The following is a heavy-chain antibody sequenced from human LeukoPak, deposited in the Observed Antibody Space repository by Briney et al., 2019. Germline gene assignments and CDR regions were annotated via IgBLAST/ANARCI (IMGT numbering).Heavy chain of an antibody. V-gene: IGHV4-59*01. CDR1: GGSISSYY. J-gene: IGHJ5*02. CDR2: IYYSGST. CDR3: ARERVDCSGGSCYSRGFDP. Sequence: SETLSLTCTVSGGSISSYYWSWIRQPPGKGLEWIGYIYYSGSTNYNPSLKSRVTISVDTSKNQLSLKLSSVTAADTAVYYCARERVDCSGGSCYSRGFDPWGQGTLVTVSS. D-gene: IGHD2-15*01.